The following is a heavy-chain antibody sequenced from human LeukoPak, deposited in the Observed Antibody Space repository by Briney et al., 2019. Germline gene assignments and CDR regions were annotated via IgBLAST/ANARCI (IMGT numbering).Heavy chain of an antibody. D-gene: IGHD3-22*01. Sequence: SETLSLTCAASGGSISSGGYSWSWIRQPPRKGLEWIGSVYHSGNTYYNPSLKSRVTISLDRSKNQFSLRLSSVTAADTAVYYCARSYDSSGYYLNWFDLWGQGTLVTVSS. CDR1: GGSISSGGYS. CDR3: ARSYDSSGYYLNWFDL. V-gene: IGHV4-30-2*01. CDR2: VYHSGNT. J-gene: IGHJ5*02.